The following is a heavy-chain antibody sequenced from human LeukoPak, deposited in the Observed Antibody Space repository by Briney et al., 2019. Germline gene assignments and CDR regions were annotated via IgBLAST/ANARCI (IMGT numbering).Heavy chain of an antibody. CDR1: GGSFSGYY. V-gene: IGHV4-34*01. J-gene: IGHJ4*02. CDR3: ARGSLYYDSSGYYFGNFDY. CDR2: INHSGST. D-gene: IGHD3-22*01. Sequence: PSETLSLTCAVYGGSFSGYYWSWIRQPPGKGLKWIGEINHSGSTNYNPSLKSRVTISVDTSKNQFSLKLSSVTAADTAVYYCARGSLYYDSSGYYFGNFDYWGQGTLVTVSS.